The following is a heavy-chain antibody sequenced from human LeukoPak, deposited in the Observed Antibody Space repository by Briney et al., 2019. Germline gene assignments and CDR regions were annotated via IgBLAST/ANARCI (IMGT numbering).Heavy chain of an antibody. D-gene: IGHD1-14*01. V-gene: IGHV1-18*04. CDR1: GYTFDSYG. J-gene: IGHJ4*02. CDR2: ISAYNGNT. CDR3: ARRADGVLNPLFDY. Sequence: ASVKVSCKASGYTFDSYGISWVRQAPGQGFEWMGWISAYNGNTNYAQKFQGRVTMTTETSTSTAYMEVRSLRSDDTAVYYCARRADGVLNPLFDYWGQGTLVTVSS.